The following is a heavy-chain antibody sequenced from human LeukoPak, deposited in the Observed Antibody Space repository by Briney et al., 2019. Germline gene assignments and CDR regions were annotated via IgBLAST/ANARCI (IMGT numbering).Heavy chain of an antibody. CDR2: ISGSGGST. CDR3: AKDVGALLPPGYFDY. Sequence: GGSLRLSCAASGFTFSSYAMSWVRQAPGKGLGWVSAISGSGGSTYYADSVKGRFTISRDNSKNTLYLQMNSLRAEDTAVYYCAKDVGALLPPGYFDYWGQGTLVTVSS. CDR1: GFTFSSYA. J-gene: IGHJ4*02. V-gene: IGHV3-23*01. D-gene: IGHD1-26*01.